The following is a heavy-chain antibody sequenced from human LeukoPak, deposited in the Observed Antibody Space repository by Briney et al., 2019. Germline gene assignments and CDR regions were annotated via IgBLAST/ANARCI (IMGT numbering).Heavy chain of an antibody. V-gene: IGHV3-66*02. CDR1: GLTVSGNY. CDR2: IYSGGST. D-gene: IGHD4-17*01. CDR3: ARDLDGDYGAFAMDD. Sequence: GGSLRLSCAASGLTVSGNYMSWVRQAPGKGPEWVSVIYSGGSTYYADSVKGRFTISRDNSKNTLYLQMNSLRAEDTAVYYCARDLDGDYGAFAMDDWGKGTTVTVSS. J-gene: IGHJ6*04.